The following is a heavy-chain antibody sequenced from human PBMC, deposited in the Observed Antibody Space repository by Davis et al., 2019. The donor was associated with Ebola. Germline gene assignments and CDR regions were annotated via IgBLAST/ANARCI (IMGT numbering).Heavy chain of an antibody. J-gene: IGHJ6*02. CDR1: GGSFSGYY. D-gene: IGHD3-10*01. CDR2: INHSGST. Sequence: SETLSLTCAVYGGSFSGYYWSWIRQPPGKGLEWIGEINHSGSTNYNPSLKSRVTISVDTSKNQFSLKLSSVTAAGTAVYYCAGHVLLWFGELFTPYYGMDVWGQGTTVTVSS. CDR3: AGHVLLWFGELFTPYYGMDV. V-gene: IGHV4-34*01.